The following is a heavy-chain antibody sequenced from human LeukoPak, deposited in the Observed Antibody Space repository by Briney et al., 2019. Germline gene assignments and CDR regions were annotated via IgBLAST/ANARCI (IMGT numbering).Heavy chain of an antibody. J-gene: IGHJ4*02. CDR2: ISSSSSYI. CDR1: GFTFSSYS. Sequence: GGSLRLSCAASGFTFSSYSMNWVRQAPGKGLEWVSSISSSSSYICYADSVKGRFTISRDNAKNSLYLQMNSLRAEDTAVYYCARTTRYSSGWYGYYFDYWGQGTLVTVSS. V-gene: IGHV3-21*01. D-gene: IGHD6-19*01. CDR3: ARTTRYSSGWYGYYFDY.